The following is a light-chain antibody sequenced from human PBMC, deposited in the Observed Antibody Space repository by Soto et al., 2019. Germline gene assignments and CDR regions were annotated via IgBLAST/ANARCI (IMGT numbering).Light chain of an antibody. CDR1: SGYNNYK. CDR2: VGHGGIVG. CDR3: GAHHGSGRNFVVV. V-gene: IGLV9-49*02. Sequence: QLVLTQPPFASASLGASVTLTCTLSSGYNNYKVDWYQQRPGKGPRFVMRVGHGGIVGSKGEGIPDRFSVLDSGLNRYLTIKNIQEEDESEYHWGAHHGSGRNFVVVFGGRTKHTVL. J-gene: IGLJ2*01.